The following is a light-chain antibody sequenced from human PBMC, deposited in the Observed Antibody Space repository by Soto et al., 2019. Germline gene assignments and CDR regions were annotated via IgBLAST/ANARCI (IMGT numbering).Light chain of an antibody. CDR1: QSLSDN. Sequence: EIVMTQSPATLAVSPGDTATLSCRASQSLSDNLAWYQQKPGQAPRLLIFRASTRAKGVPARFSGRGSGTEFTLTISGLQSEDFAVYYCKQYNNWPPWTFGPGTKVDIK. CDR2: RAS. CDR3: KQYNNWPPWT. V-gene: IGKV3-15*01. J-gene: IGKJ1*01.